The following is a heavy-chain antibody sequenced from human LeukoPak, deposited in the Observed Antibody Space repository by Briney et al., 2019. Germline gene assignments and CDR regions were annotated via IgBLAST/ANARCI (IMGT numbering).Heavy chain of an antibody. D-gene: IGHD4-17*01. CDR1: GDSISGFY. CDR3: ARGLPSYGDYVDYYFYMDV. J-gene: IGHJ6*03. V-gene: IGHV4-4*07. Sequence: SGTLSLTCTVSGDSISGFYRSWIRQPAGKGLQWIGRLSTSGSTNYNPSLKSRVTMSVDRSTNEFSLTVRSVTAADTALYYCARGLPSYGDYVDYYFYMDVWGKGTTVTVSS. CDR2: LSTSGST.